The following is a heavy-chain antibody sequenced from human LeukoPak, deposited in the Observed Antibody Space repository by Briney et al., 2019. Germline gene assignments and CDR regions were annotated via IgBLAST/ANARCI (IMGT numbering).Heavy chain of an antibody. J-gene: IGHJ5*02. CDR2: IIPNLGIA. CDR3: ARESGGWFDP. V-gene: IGHV1-69*04. D-gene: IGHD3-10*01. CDR1: GGTFSSYA. Sequence: ASVKVSCKASGGTFSSYAISWVRQAPGQGLEWMGRIIPNLGIANYAQKFQGRVTITADKSTSTAYMELSSVRSEDTAVYYCARESGGWFDPWGQGTLVTVSS.